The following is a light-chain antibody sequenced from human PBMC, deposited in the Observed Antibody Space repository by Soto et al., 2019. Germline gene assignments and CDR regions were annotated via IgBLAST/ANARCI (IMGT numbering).Light chain of an antibody. Sequence: DIVMTQSPLSLPVTPGEPASISCRSSQSLLHTSGYNYLDWYLQKPGQSPQLLIYLGSNRASGVPDRFSGSESGTDFTLKITRVEAEDVGMYYCMQRLQTPWTFGQGTKVEIK. CDR2: LGS. CDR1: QSLLHTSGYNY. V-gene: IGKV2-28*01. J-gene: IGKJ1*01. CDR3: MQRLQTPWT.